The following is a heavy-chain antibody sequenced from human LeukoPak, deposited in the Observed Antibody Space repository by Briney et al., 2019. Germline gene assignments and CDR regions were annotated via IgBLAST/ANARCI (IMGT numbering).Heavy chain of an antibody. V-gene: IGHV1-8*01. J-gene: IGHJ4*02. CDR1: GYTFTSHD. Sequence: ASVKVSCKASGYTFTSHDINWVRQATGQGLEWMGWMNPNSGNTGYAQKFQGRATMTRNTSISTAYMELSSLRSEDTAVYYCARARDFYDSTGYIRGFDSWGQGTPVTVSS. D-gene: IGHD3-22*01. CDR3: ARARDFYDSTGYIRGFDS. CDR2: MNPNSGNT.